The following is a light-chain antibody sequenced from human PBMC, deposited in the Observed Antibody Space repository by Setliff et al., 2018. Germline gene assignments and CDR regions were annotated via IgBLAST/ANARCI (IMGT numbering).Light chain of an antibody. J-gene: IGLJ2*01. CDR3: SLAYTGAGV. CDR2: DVS. CDR1: AGAVTSGHY. V-gene: IGLV7-46*01. Sequence: QAVVTQEPSLTVSPGGTVTLTCASSAGAVTSGHYXYWFXQKPGQAPRTLXXDVSKTHSWTPARFSGSLLGGKAALTLSGAQPEDEAEYYCSLAYTGAGVFGGGTKVTVL.